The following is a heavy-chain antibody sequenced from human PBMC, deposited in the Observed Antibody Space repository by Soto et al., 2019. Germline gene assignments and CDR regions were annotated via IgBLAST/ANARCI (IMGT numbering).Heavy chain of an antibody. Sequence: ASVKVSCKASGFTLTSYYMHWVRQAPGHGLEWMGMINPSDGRTNYAQKFQGRVTMTRETSTSTVYMELSSLRSEDTAVHYCARGVGAASENTIDYWGQGTPVTVSS. V-gene: IGHV1-46*01. CDR2: INPSDGRT. D-gene: IGHD6-25*01. CDR1: GFTLTSYY. J-gene: IGHJ4*02. CDR3: ARGVGAASENTIDY.